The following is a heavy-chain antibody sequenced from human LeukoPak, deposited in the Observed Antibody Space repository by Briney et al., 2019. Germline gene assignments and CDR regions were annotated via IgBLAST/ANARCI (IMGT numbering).Heavy chain of an antibody. CDR2: ISSSSITI. Sequence: VGSLRLSCAASGFTFSSYIMNWVRPAPGKGLEGVSYISSSSITIYYADSVKGRFTISRDNAKNSLYLQMNSLRAEDTAVYYCASLPPPWTDYYYYNYMDVWGKGTTVTVSS. D-gene: IGHD3/OR15-3a*01. CDR3: ASLPPPWTDYYYYNYMDV. CDR1: GFTFSSYI. V-gene: IGHV3-48*04. J-gene: IGHJ6*03.